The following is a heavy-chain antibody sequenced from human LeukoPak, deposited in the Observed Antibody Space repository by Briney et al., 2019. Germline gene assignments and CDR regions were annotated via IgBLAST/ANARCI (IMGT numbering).Heavy chain of an antibody. V-gene: IGHV3-23*01. CDR3: AKIAHEGSITMIVVVIPGAFDI. J-gene: IGHJ3*02. CDR2: ISGSGGST. Sequence: GGSPRLSCAASGFTFSSYAMSWVRQAPGKGLEWVSAISGSGGSTYYADSVKGRFTISRDNSKNTLYLQMNSLRAEDTAVYYCAKIAHEGSITMIVVVIPGAFDIWGQGTMVTVSS. D-gene: IGHD3-22*01. CDR1: GFTFSSYA.